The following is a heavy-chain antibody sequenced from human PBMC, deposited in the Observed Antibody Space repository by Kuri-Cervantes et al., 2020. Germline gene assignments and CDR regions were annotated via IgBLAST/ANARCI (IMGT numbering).Heavy chain of an antibody. CDR1: GFTFSTYW. J-gene: IGHJ2*01. CDR2: INSDGSST. D-gene: IGHD1-14*01. V-gene: IGHV3-74*01. CDR3: ARDRRSELISGVHQWYFDL. Sequence: GGSLRLSCAASGFTFSTYWMHWVRQAPGKGLVWVSRINSDGSSTSYADSVKGRFTISRDNAKNTLYLQMNSLRAGDTAVYYCARDRRSELISGVHQWYFDLWGRGTLVTVSS.